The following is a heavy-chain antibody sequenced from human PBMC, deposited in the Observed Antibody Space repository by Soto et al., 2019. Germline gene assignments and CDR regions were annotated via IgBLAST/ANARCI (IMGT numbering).Heavy chain of an antibody. V-gene: IGHV3-53*01. CDR2: IYSGGST. CDR3: ASTQGVRGFHYYYGMDV. J-gene: IGHJ6*02. Sequence: ESGGGLIQPGGSLRLSCAASGFTVSSNYMSWVRQAPGKGLEWVSVIYSGGSTYYADSVKGRFTISRDNSKNTLYLQMNSLRAEDTAVYYCASTQGVRGFHYYYGMDVWGQGTTVTVSS. D-gene: IGHD3-10*01. CDR1: GFTVSSNY.